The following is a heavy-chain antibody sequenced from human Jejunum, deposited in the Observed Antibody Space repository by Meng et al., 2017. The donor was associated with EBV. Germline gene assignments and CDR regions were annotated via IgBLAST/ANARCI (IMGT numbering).Heavy chain of an antibody. Sequence: ELHLVHSGADDTNPGATGKISCNVSAHTFTAYNIHGVQQAPGKGLEWMVLVDPEDCETIYAEKFQGRVIMTADTSTDTAYMDLSSLRSEDTAVYYCATVNFYDSPAYWGQGTLVTVSS. D-gene: IGHD3-22*01. J-gene: IGHJ4*02. CDR1: AHTFTAYN. CDR3: ATVNFYDSPAY. V-gene: IGHV1-69-2*01. CDR2: VDPEDCET.